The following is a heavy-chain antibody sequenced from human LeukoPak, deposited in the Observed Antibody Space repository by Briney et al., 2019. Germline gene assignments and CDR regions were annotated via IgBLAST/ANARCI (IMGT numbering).Heavy chain of an antibody. Sequence: SGPTLVNPSQTLTLTCTFSGFSLSTSGVGVGWIRQPPGKALEWLALIYWDDDKRYSPSLKSRLTITKDTSKNQVVLTMTNMDPVDTATYYSAHSPTDTAMVPWMYAFDIWGQGTMVTVSS. J-gene: IGHJ3*02. CDR2: IYWDDDK. CDR3: AHSPTDTAMVPWMYAFDI. D-gene: IGHD5-18*01. CDR1: GFSLSTSGVG. V-gene: IGHV2-5*02.